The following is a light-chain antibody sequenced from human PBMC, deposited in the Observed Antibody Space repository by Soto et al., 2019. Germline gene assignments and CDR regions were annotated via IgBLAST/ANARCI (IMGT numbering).Light chain of an antibody. J-gene: IGLJ3*02. CDR1: SSNIGAGYD. CDR2: XXX. V-gene: IGLV1-40*01. Sequence: QSVLTQPPSVSGAPGQGVTISCAGTSSNIGAGYDVHWYQQVPGTAPKLXIXXXXXXXXXXXDRFSGSKSGTSASLAITGXXXXXXXXXXXQSYDSSLSALVFGGGTQLTVL. CDR3: QSYDSSLSALV.